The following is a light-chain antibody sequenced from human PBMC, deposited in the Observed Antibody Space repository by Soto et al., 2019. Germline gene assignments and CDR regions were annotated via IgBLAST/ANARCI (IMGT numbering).Light chain of an antibody. CDR1: QNIGSW. J-gene: IGKJ4*01. CDR2: KAS. V-gene: IGKV1-5*03. CDR3: QKYNSAPLT. Sequence: DIQMTQSPSTLSASVGDRVTITCRASQNIGSWLAWYQQTPGRAPRFLIYKASSLHIGVPSRFSGSGSGTEFTLTISSLKPDDFAAYYCQKYNSAPLTFGGGTKVDIK.